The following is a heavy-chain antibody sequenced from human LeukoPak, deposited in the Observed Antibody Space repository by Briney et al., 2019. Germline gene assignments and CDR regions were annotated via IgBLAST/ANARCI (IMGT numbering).Heavy chain of an antibody. CDR1: GFTFSGYS. CDR3: AKDRSEQQLATGY. CDR2: ISSSSSTI. D-gene: IGHD6-13*01. V-gene: IGHV3-48*01. J-gene: IGHJ4*02. Sequence: GGSLRLSCAASGFTFSGYSMNWVRQAPGKGLEWVSYISSSSSTIYYTDSVKGRFTISRDNAKNSLYLQMNSLRAEDTAVYYCAKDRSEQQLATGYWGQGTLVTVSS.